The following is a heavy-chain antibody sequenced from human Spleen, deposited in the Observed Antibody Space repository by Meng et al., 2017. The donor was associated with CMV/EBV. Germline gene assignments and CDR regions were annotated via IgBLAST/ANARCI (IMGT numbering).Heavy chain of an antibody. J-gene: IGHJ5*02. CDR1: GGSISSYY. CDR2: IYTSGST. CDR3: ARDRWAVAGPNWFDP. Sequence: QVELQESGPGLVEPSETLSLTCSVSGGSISSYYWSWIRQPAGKGLEWIGRIYTSGSTNYDPSLKSRVTMSVDTSKNQFSLKLSSVTAADTAVYYCARDRWAVAGPNWFDPWGQGTLVTVSS. V-gene: IGHV4-4*07. D-gene: IGHD6-19*01.